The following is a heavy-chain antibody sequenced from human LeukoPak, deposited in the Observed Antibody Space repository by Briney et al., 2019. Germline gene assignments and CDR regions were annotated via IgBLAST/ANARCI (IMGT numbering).Heavy chain of an antibody. CDR3: ARDHDGSGYSQALDY. D-gene: IGHD3-22*01. J-gene: IGHJ4*02. CDR1: GGTFSTYA. V-gene: IGHV1-69*05. CDR2: IIPIFSTA. Sequence: SVKVSCKASGGTFSTYAINWVRQASGQGLEWMGGIIPIFSTANYAQKFQGRVSITTDESTSTDYMELSDLRSEDTAVYYCARDHDGSGYSQALDYWGQGTLVIVSS.